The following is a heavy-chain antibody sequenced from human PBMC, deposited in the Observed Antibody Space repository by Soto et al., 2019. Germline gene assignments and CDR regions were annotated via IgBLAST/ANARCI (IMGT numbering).Heavy chain of an antibody. D-gene: IGHD3-3*01. Sequence: QVQLVESGGGVVQPGRSLRLSCAASGFTFSSYGMHWVRQAPGKGLEWVAVIWYDGSNKYYADSVKGRFTISRDNSKKTMYLQMNSLRGEDTAVYYCARAMPGHDFWSGYWYYYYYGMDVWGQGTTVTVSS. J-gene: IGHJ6*02. CDR1: GFTFSSYG. V-gene: IGHV3-33*01. CDR3: ARAMPGHDFWSGYWYYYYYGMDV. CDR2: IWYDGSNK.